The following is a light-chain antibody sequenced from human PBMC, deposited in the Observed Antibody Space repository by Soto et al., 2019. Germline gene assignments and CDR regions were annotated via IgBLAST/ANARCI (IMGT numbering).Light chain of an antibody. CDR2: DGS. CDR3: QQSYSRPRT. CDR1: QSISSW. Sequence: DIQMTQSPSTLSASVGDRVTITCRASQSISSWLAWYQQKPGKAPKLVIYDGSSLESGVPSRFSGSGSGTDFTLTISSLQPEDFATYFCQQSYSRPRTFGQGTKVDI. J-gene: IGKJ1*01. V-gene: IGKV1-5*01.